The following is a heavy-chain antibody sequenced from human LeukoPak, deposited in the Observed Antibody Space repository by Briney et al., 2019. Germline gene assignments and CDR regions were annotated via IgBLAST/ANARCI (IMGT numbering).Heavy chain of an antibody. J-gene: IGHJ4*02. Sequence: PGGSLRLSCAASGFTFSSYWMSWVRRAPGKGLEWVANIKQDGSEKYYVDSVKGRFTISRDNAKNSLYLQMNSLRAEDTAVYYCARHFWSGYYLFDYWGQGTLVTVSS. CDR1: GFTFSSYW. CDR2: IKQDGSEK. V-gene: IGHV3-7*01. D-gene: IGHD3-3*02. CDR3: ARHFWSGYYLFDY.